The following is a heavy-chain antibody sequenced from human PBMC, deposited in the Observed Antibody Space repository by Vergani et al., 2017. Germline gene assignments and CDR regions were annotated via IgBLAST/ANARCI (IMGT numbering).Heavy chain of an antibody. CDR1: GYTFTSYD. CDR3: ARENCSSTSCYFDY. Sequence: QVQLAQSGAEVKKPGASVKVSCKAAGYTFTSYDINWVRQATGQGLEWMGWMNPNSGNTGYAQKFQGRVTMTRKTSISTAYMELSSLRSDDTAVYYCARENCSSTSCYFDYWGQGTLVTVSS. D-gene: IGHD2-2*01. CDR2: MNPNSGNT. V-gene: IGHV1-8*01. J-gene: IGHJ4*02.